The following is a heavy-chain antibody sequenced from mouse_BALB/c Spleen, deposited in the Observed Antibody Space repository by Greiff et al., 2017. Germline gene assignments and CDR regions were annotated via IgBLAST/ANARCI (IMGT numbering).Heavy chain of an antibody. CDR1: GFTFSSYA. J-gene: IGHJ3*01. V-gene: IGHV5-6-5*01. Sequence: EVKVEESGGGLVKPGGSLKLSCAASGFTFSSYAMSWVRQTPEKRLEWVASISSGGSTYYPDSVKGRFTISRDNARNILYLQMSSLRSEDTAMYYCARLWLRRGFAYWGQGTLVTVSA. CDR2: ISSGGST. D-gene: IGHD2-2*01. CDR3: ARLWLRRGFAY.